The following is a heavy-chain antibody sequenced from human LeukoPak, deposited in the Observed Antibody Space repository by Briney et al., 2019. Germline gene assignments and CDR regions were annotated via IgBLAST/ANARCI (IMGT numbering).Heavy chain of an antibody. D-gene: IGHD5-24*01. Sequence: PGGSLRLSCAASGFTLNSYLMSWVRQAPGRGLEWVANIKKDGSEESYLDSVKGRFTVSRDNAKNSLFLQMNSLRGEDTAVYYCARGTPNRDAPELWGQGTMVTISS. CDR3: ARGTPNRDAPEL. V-gene: IGHV3-7*01. J-gene: IGHJ3*01. CDR1: GFTLNSYL. CDR2: IKKDGSEE.